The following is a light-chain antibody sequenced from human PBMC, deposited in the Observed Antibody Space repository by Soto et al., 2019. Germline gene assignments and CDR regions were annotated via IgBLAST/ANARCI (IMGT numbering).Light chain of an antibody. V-gene: IGKV3-15*01. CDR2: GTS. J-gene: IGKJ1*01. CDR1: QSVASN. CDR3: QQYGSSPWT. Sequence: EIVMTQSPASLSVSPGESVTLSCRASQSVASNLAWYQQKPGQAPRLLIYGTSTRATGVPARFSGSGSGTDFTLTISRLEPEDFAVYYCQQYGSSPWTFGPGTKVDIK.